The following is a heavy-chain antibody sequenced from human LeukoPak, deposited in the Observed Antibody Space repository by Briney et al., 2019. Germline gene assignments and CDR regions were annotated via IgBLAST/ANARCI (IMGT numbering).Heavy chain of an antibody. Sequence: PSETLSLTCTVSGGSISGYYWSWIRQPPGKGLEWIGYIYDSGSTRYNTSLESRVTISVDTSKNQFSLKLSSVTAADTAVYYCAKGGSTNFYYGDVWGQGTTVTVSS. CDR3: AKGGSTNFYYGDV. CDR1: GGSISGYY. D-gene: IGHD2/OR15-2a*01. J-gene: IGHJ6*02. V-gene: IGHV4-59*01. CDR2: IYDSGST.